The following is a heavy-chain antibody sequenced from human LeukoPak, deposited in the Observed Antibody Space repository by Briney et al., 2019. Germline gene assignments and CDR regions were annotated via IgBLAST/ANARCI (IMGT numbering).Heavy chain of an antibody. CDR2: IYYSGSN. CDR3: ASPGYYDFWSGYYVEGYYFDY. D-gene: IGHD3-3*01. V-gene: IGHV4-39*01. CDR1: GGSISSSSYY. Sequence: SETLSLTCTVSGGSISSSSYYWGWIRQPPGKGLEWIGSIYYSGSNYDNPSLKSRATISVGTSKNQFSLKLSSVTAADTAVYYCASPGYYDFWSGYYVEGYYFDYWGQGTLVTVSS. J-gene: IGHJ4*02.